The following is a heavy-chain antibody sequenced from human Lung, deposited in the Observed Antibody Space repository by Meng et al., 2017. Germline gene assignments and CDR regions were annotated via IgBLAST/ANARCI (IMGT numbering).Heavy chain of an antibody. Sequence: GGSLRLSCAASGFMFDNYAIHWVRQLPGKGLEWVSLISWDGGFTNYAESVKGRFTISRDNSKNSLYLQMHSLRVEDTTVYYCAKNVSSFGDSGDGLEYYFEYWGRGTLVTVSS. CDR2: ISWDGGFT. CDR3: AKNVSSFGDSGDGLEYYFEY. V-gene: IGHV3-43D*03. J-gene: IGHJ4*02. CDR1: GFMFDNYA. D-gene: IGHD4-17*01.